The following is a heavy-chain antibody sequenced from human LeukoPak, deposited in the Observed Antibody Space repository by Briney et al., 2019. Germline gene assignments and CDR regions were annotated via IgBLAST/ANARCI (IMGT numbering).Heavy chain of an antibody. J-gene: IGHJ5*02. V-gene: IGHV5-10-1*01. Sequence: GESLKISCQGSGYSFTSYWISWVRQMPGKGLEWMGRIDPSDSYTNYSPSFQGHVTISADKSISTAYLQWGSLKASDSAMYYCARHGGYCSSTSCNSNWFDPWGQGTLVTVSS. CDR3: ARHGGYCSSTSCNSNWFDP. CDR1: GYSFTSYW. CDR2: IDPSDSYT. D-gene: IGHD2-2*02.